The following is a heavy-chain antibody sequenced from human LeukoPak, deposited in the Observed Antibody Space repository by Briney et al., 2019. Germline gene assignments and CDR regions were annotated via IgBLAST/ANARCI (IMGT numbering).Heavy chain of an antibody. D-gene: IGHD6-19*01. CDR2: IYENGGTT. CDR3: ARGTVAGKAPY. CDR1: GFTFRSHA. J-gene: IGHJ4*02. V-gene: IGHV3-23*01. Sequence: PGGSLRLSCVGSGFTFRSHAMSWVRQAPEKGLEFVSGIYENGGTTYYADSVKGRFSISRDNSKNTLYLQMDSLRGEDTAVYYCARGTVAGKAPYWGQGTLVTVSS.